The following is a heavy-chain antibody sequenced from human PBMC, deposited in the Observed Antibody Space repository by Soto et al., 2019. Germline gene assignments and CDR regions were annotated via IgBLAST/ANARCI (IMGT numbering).Heavy chain of an antibody. V-gene: IGHV1-58*01. J-gene: IGHJ6*02. CDR2: IVVGSGNT. D-gene: IGHD2-2*01. CDR1: GFTFTSSA. CDR3: AASPGYCISTSCYGGGYYYYGMDV. Sequence: GFTFTSSAVQWVRQARGQRLEWIGWIVVGSGNTNYAQKFQERVTITRDMSTSTAYMELSSLRSEDTAVYYCAASPGYCISTSCYGGGYYYYGMDVWGQGTTVTVSS.